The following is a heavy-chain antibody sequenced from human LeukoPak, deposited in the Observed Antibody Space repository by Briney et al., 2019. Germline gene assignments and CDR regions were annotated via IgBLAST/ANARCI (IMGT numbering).Heavy chain of an antibody. CDR2: LYYGVST. D-gene: IGHD4-17*01. V-gene: IGHV3-53*01. J-gene: IGHJ4*02. CDR1: GFTVSGDY. CDR3: ARGRQNYGDYPY. Sequence: AGGSLRLSCVVSGFTVSGDYISWFRQAPGKGLGWVSVLYYGVSTFYKDSVKGRFTTSGDNFKNTVYLQMNSLRAEDTAVYYCARGRQNYGDYPYWGQGTLVTVSS.